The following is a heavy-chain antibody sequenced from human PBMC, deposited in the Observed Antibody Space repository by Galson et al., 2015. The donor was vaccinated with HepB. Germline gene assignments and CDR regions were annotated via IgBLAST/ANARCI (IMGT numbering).Heavy chain of an antibody. J-gene: IGHJ3*02. CDR2: IYSGGST. CDR1: GFTVSSNY. D-gene: IGHD3-10*01. CDR3: AREAPGSFHAFDI. V-gene: IGHV3-53*04. Sequence: LRLSCAASGFTVSSNYMSWVRQAPGKGLEWVTVIYSGGSTYYADSVKGRFTITRHNSKNTQYLQMNSLRAEDTAVYYCAREAPGSFHAFDIWGQGTMVTVSS.